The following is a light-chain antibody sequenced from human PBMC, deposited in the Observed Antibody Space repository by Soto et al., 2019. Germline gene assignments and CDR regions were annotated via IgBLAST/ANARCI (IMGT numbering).Light chain of an antibody. Sequence: ESVWTQSPATLSLSPGERATLSCRASQSVSSYLAWYQQKPGQAPRLLIYDASNRATGIPARFSGSGSGTDFTLTISSLEPEDFAVYYCHQRSNWPPITFGQGTRLEIK. V-gene: IGKV3-11*01. J-gene: IGKJ5*01. CDR3: HQRSNWPPIT. CDR2: DAS. CDR1: QSVSSY.